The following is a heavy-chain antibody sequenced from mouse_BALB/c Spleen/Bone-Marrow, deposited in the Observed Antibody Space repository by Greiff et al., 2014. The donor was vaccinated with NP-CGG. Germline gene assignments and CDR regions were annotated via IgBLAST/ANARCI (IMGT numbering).Heavy chain of an antibody. CDR2: IPLGSGTT. D-gene: IGHD1-3*01. CDR3: IEGGYKYGGNSAGLEY. CDR1: GYTFTSYW. V-gene: IGHV1S41*01. Sequence: DLVKPGASVKLSCKASGYTFTSYWINWIKQRPGQGLEWIGRIPLGSGTTYYNERVKGKVTLTVDTSSTTAHNQLCRLASRRDAVDSDIEGGYKYGGNSAGLEYWGQGTLVTVSS. J-gene: IGHJ4*01.